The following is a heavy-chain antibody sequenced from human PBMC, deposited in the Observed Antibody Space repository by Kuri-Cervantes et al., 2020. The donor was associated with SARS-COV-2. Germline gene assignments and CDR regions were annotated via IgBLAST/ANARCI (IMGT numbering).Heavy chain of an antibody. CDR3: ARMTTKQQLVPQGFDY. D-gene: IGHD6-13*01. J-gene: IGHJ4*02. CDR1: GYSISSGYY. Sequence: SETLSLTCAVSGYSISSGYYWGWIRQPPGKGLEWIGSIYHSGSTYYNPPLKSRVTISVDTSKNQFSLKLSSVTAADTAVYYCARMTTKQQLVPQGFDYWGQGTLVTVSS. CDR2: IYHSGST. V-gene: IGHV4-38-2*01.